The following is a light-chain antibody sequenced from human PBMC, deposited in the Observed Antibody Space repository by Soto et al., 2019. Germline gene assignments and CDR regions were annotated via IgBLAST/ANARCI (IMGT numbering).Light chain of an antibody. CDR3: LQDYNYPRT. Sequence: AIQMTQSPSSLSASVGDRVTITCRASQGIRNDLGWYQQKPGKAPKLLIYAASSLQSGVPSRFSGSGSGTDFTLTISSLQPEDFATHYCLQDYNYPRTLGQATKVDIK. V-gene: IGKV1-6*01. CDR1: QGIRND. CDR2: AAS. J-gene: IGKJ1*01.